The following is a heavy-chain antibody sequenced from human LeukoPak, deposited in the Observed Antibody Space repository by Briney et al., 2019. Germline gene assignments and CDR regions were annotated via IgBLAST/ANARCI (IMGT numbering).Heavy chain of an antibody. D-gene: IGHD3-9*01. V-gene: IGHV5-51*01. CDR2: IYPGDSDT. Sequence: GESLKISCKGSGYNFNNYWIGWVRQMPGKGLEWMGIIYPGDSDTRYSPSFQGLVTISADKSISTAYVQWSSLKASDTAMYYCARLYDILTSNSFDPWGQGTLVTVPS. J-gene: IGHJ5*02. CDR1: GYNFNNYW. CDR3: ARLYDILTSNSFDP.